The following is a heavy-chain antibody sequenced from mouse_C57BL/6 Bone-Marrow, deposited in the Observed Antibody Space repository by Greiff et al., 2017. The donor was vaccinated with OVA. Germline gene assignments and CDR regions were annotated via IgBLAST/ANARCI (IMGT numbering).Heavy chain of an antibody. CDR1: GYTSTRYN. D-gene: IGHD1-2*01. CDR2: IYLGNGDT. CDR3: ARFTTALGY. Sequence: QVQLKESVAVRVRPGAPVKMSCTALGYTSTRYNMYWVKQTPRQGLEWIGAIYLGNGDTLSNQKIKGKAPLTVDKYSSTACMQRSSLTSEDSAVYFCARFTTALGYWGQGTTLTVSS. V-gene: IGHV1-12*01. J-gene: IGHJ2*01.